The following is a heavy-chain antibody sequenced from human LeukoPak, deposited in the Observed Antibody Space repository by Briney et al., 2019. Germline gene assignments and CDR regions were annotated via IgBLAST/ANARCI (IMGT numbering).Heavy chain of an antibody. CDR2: ISGSGGST. CDR1: GFTFSSYA. Sequence: GGSLRLSCAASGFTFSSYAMSWVRQAPGKGLEWASAISGSGGSTYYTDSVKGRFTISRDNSKNTLYLQMNSLRAEDTAVYYCAKSGYSYGLNWGQGTLVTVSS. J-gene: IGHJ4*02. D-gene: IGHD5-18*01. V-gene: IGHV3-23*01. CDR3: AKSGYSYGLN.